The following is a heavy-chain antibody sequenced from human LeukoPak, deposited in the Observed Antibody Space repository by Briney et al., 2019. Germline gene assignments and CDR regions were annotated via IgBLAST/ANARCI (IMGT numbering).Heavy chain of an antibody. CDR3: ARDRAVGYYSNSG. CDR2: ISSSSSTI. J-gene: IGHJ3*01. Sequence: GGSLRLSCAASGFTFSSYSMNWVRQAPGKGLEWVSYISSSSSTIYYADSVKGRFTISRDNAKNSLYLQMNSLRAEDTAVYYCARDRAVGYYSNSGWGQGTMVTVSS. V-gene: IGHV3-48*01. D-gene: IGHD6-13*01. CDR1: GFTFSSYS.